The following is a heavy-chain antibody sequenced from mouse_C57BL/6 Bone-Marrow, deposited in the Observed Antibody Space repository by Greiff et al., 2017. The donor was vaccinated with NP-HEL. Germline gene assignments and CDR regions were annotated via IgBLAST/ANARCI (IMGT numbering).Heavy chain of an antibody. D-gene: IGHD2-4*01. V-gene: IGHV1-81*01. J-gene: IGHJ1*03. CDR2: IYPRSGNT. CDR3: AREGGLRRDWYFDV. Sequence: VQLQQSGAELARPGASVKLSCKASGYTFTSYGISWVKQRTGPGLEWIGEIYPRSGNTYYNEKFKGKATLTADQSSSTAYMELRSLTSEDSAVYFCAREGGLRRDWYFDVWGTGTTVTVSS. CDR1: GYTFTSYG.